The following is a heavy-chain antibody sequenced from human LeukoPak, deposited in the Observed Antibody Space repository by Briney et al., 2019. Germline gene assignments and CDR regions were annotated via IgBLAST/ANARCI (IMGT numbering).Heavy chain of an antibody. V-gene: IGHV1-46*01. CDR2: INPSGGST. Sequence: ASVKVSCKASGYTFTCYYMHWVRQAPGQGLEWMGIINPSGGSTSYAQKFQGRVTMTRDTSTSTVYMELSSLRSEDTAVYYCARGYSSSWFPPLAEYFQHWGQGTLVTVSS. D-gene: IGHD6-13*01. CDR3: ARGYSSSWFPPLAEYFQH. J-gene: IGHJ1*01. CDR1: GYTFTCYY.